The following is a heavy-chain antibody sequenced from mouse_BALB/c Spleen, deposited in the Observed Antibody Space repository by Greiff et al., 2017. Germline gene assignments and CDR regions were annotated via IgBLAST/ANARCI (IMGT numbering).Heavy chain of an antibody. V-gene: IGHV2-3*01. CDR1: GFSLTSYG. D-gene: IGHD2-4*01. CDR2: IWGDGST. J-gene: IGHJ3*01. CDR3: AKGDDYDEKVWAWFAY. Sequence: VKLVESGRGLVAPSQSLSITCTVSGFSLTSYGVSWVRQPPGKGLEWLGVIWGDGSTNYHSALISRLSIGKDNSKSQVFLKLNSLQTDDTATYYCAKGDDYDEKVWAWFAYWGQGTLVTVSA.